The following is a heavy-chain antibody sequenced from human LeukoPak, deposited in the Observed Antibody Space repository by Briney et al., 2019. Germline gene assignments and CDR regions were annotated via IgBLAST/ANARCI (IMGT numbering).Heavy chain of an antibody. J-gene: IGHJ5*02. CDR1: GGSISSYY. CDR2: IYYSGST. V-gene: IGHV4-59*12. D-gene: IGHD3-22*01. CDR3: ARMDSGYYGNWFDP. Sequence: SETLSLTCTVSGGSISSYYWSWIRQPPGKGLEWIGYIYYSGSTNYNPSLKSRVTISVDTSKNQFSLKLSSVTAADTAVYYCARMDSGYYGNWFDPWGQGTLLTVSS.